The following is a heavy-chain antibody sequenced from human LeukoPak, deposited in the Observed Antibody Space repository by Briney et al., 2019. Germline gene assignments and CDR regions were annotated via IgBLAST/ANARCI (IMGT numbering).Heavy chain of an antibody. Sequence: GGSLRLSCAASGFTFSSYGMHWVRQAPGKGLEWVAVISYDGSNKYYADSVKGRFTISRDNSKNTLYLQMNSLRAEDTAVYYCAKDGRYSGSYYFDYWGQGTLVTVSS. CDR1: GFTFSSYG. CDR2: ISYDGSNK. J-gene: IGHJ4*02. V-gene: IGHV3-30*18. D-gene: IGHD1-26*01. CDR3: AKDGRYSGSYYFDY.